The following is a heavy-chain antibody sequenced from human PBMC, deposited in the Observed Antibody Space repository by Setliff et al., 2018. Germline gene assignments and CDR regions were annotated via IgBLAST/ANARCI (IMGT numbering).Heavy chain of an antibody. D-gene: IGHD3-10*01. V-gene: IGHV1-2*02. CDR3: ARVRGLGSMVRGVDY. Sequence: ASVKVSCKASGYTFTGYYMHWVRQAPGQGLEWMGWINPNSGGTNYAQKFQGRVTMTRDPSISTAYMELSRQRSDDTAVYYCARVRGLGSMVRGVDYWGQGTLVTVSS. CDR2: INPNSGGT. CDR1: GYTFTGYY. J-gene: IGHJ4*02.